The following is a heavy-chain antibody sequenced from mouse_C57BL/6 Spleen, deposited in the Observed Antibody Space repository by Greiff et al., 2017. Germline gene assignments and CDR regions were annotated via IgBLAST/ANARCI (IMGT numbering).Heavy chain of an antibody. CDR2: IHPNSGST. CDR1: GYTFTSYW. Sequence: QVQLKQPGAELVKPGASVKLSCKASGYTFTSYWMHWVKQRPGQGLEWIGMIHPNSGSTNYNEKFKSKATLTVDKSSSTAYMQLSSLTSEDSAVYYCARSSTTVVAHWYFDVWGTGTTVTVSS. CDR3: ARSSTTVVAHWYFDV. V-gene: IGHV1-64*01. J-gene: IGHJ1*03. D-gene: IGHD1-1*01.